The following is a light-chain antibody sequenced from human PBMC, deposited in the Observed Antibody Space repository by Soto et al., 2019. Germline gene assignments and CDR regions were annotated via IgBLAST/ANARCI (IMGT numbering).Light chain of an antibody. CDR3: QRTYNKTRT. CDR2: AAS. J-gene: IGKJ3*01. CDR1: QSISIH. Sequence: DIQMTQSPSSLSASVGNRVTITCRASQSISIHVNWYHQEPGKAPNLLIYAASSLQSGVPSRFSGSGSGKDFTLTIPSLQPEHFATYYSQRTYNKTRTFRTRTKVNIK. V-gene: IGKV1-39*01.